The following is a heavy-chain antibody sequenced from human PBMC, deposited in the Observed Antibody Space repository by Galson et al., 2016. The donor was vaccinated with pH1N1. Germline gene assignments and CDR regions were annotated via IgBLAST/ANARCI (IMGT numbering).Heavy chain of an antibody. Sequence: SLRLSCAASGFTFSNYWMHWVRQVPEKGLGWVANIKEDGSETYYVDSVRGRFTISRDNAKNSLYLQMNSLRDEDTALYYCARAIGSRSAYWGQGTLVTVSS. CDR1: GFTFSNYW. CDR2: IKEDGSET. D-gene: IGHD3-16*02. J-gene: IGHJ4*02. CDR3: ARAIGSRSAY. V-gene: IGHV3-7*01.